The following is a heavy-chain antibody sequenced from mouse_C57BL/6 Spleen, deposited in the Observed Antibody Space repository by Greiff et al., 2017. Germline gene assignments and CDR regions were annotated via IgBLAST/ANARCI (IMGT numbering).Heavy chain of an antibody. CDR1: GYTFTSYW. Sequence: QVQLQQPGAELVRPGSSVKLSCKASGYTFTSYWMDWVKQRPGQGLEWIGNIYPSDSETHYNQKFKDKATLTVDKSSSTAYMQRSSLTSEDSAVYYCARRGLHYYAMDYWGQGTSVTVSS. J-gene: IGHJ4*01. D-gene: IGHD6-2*01. V-gene: IGHV1-61*01. CDR2: IYPSDSET. CDR3: ARRGLHYYAMDY.